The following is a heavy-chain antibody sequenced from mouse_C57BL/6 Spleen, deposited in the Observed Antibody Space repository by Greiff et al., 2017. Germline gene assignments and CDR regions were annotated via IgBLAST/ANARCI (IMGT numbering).Heavy chain of an antibody. V-gene: IGHV3-5*01. CDR3: AREGYYWYFDV. CDR1: GISITTGNYR. D-gene: IGHD2-2*01. CDR2: IYYSGTI. J-gene: IGHJ1*03. Sequence: DVKLVESGPGLVKPSQTVFLTCTVTGISITTGNYRWSWIRQFPGNKLEWIGYIYYSGTITYNPSLTSRTTITRDTPKNQFFLEMNSLTAEDTATYYCAREGYYWYFDVWGTGTTVTVSS.